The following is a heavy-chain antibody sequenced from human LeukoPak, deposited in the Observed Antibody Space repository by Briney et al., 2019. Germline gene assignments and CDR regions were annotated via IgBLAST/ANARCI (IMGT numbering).Heavy chain of an antibody. V-gene: IGHV1-69*04. D-gene: IGHD3-9*01. CDR2: IIPILGIA. CDR3: ARDRSGYYDILNPLDY. J-gene: IGHJ4*02. Sequence: ASVKVSCKASGGTFSSYAISWVRQAPGQGLEWMGRIIPILGIANYAQKFQGRVTITADKSTSTGYMELSSLRSEDTAVYYCARDRSGYYDILNPLDYWGQGTLVAVSS. CDR1: GGTFSSYA.